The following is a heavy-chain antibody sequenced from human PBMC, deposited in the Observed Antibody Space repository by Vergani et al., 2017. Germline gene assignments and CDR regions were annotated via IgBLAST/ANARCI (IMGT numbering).Heavy chain of an antibody. V-gene: IGHV3-21*05. CDR2: ISSSSSYT. J-gene: IGHJ1*01. Sequence: VQLVESGGGVVQPGRSLRLSCAASGFTFSSYGMHWVRQAPGKGLEWVSYISSSSSYTNYADSVKGRFTISRDNAKNSLYLQMNSLRAEDKAVYYCARDGLVVVPSASGDFQHWGQGTLVTVSS. CDR3: ARDGLVVVPSASGDFQH. D-gene: IGHD2-2*01. CDR1: GFTFSSYG.